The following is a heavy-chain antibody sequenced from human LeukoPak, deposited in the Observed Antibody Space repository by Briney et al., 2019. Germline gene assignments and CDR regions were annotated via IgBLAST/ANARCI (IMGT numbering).Heavy chain of an antibody. CDR3: ASSSGYCTNGVCIGNAFDI. Sequence: SETLSLTCAVSGYSISSGYYWGWIRQPPGKGLEWIGSIYHSGSTYYNPSLKSRVTISVDTSRNQFSLKLSSVTAADTAVYYCASSSGYCTNGVCIGNAFDIWGQGTMVTVSS. D-gene: IGHD2-8*01. J-gene: IGHJ3*02. V-gene: IGHV4-38-2*01. CDR1: GYSISSGYY. CDR2: IYHSGST.